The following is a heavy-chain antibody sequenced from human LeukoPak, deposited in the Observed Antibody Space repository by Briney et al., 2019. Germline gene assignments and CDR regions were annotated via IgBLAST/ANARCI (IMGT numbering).Heavy chain of an antibody. CDR2: IYHSGST. J-gene: IGHJ4*02. CDR3: ASLNYDILTGYFD. Sequence: SGTLSLTCAVSGGSISSSNWWSWVRQPPGKGLEWIGEIYHSGSTNYNPSLKSRVTISADKSKNQFSLKLSSVTAADTAVYYCASLNYDILTGYFDWGQGTLVTVSS. D-gene: IGHD3-9*01. V-gene: IGHV4-4*02. CDR1: GGSISSSNW.